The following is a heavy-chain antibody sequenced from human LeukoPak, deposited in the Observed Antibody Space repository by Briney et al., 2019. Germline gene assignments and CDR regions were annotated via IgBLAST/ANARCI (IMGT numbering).Heavy chain of an antibody. D-gene: IGHD3-3*01. Sequence: GGSLRLSCAASGFTFSSYAMSWVRQAPGKGLEWVSAISGSGGSTYYADSVKGRFTISGDSSKNTLYLQMNSLRAEDTAVYYCAKGDFWSGFFEVWGQGTLVTVSS. CDR3: AKGDFWSGFFEV. J-gene: IGHJ4*02. CDR2: ISGSGGST. CDR1: GFTFSSYA. V-gene: IGHV3-23*01.